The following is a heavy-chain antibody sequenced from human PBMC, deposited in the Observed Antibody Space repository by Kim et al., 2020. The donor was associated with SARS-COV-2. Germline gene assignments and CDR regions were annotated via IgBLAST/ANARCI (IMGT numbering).Heavy chain of an antibody. Sequence: TSYAASVKGRFTISRDNSKNTLYLQMNSLRAEDTAVYYCAKGPVTPTFDYWGQGTLVTVSS. V-gene: IGHV3-23*01. CDR3: AKGPVTPTFDY. D-gene: IGHD5-18*01. J-gene: IGHJ4*02. CDR2: T.